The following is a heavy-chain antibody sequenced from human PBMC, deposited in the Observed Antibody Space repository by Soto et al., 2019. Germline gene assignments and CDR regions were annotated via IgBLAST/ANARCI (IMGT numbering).Heavy chain of an antibody. J-gene: IGHJ4*02. V-gene: IGHV1-18*01. Sequence: ASVKVSCKASGYTFTSYGISWVRQAPGQGFEWMGWISAYNGNTNYAQKLQGRVTMTTDTSTSTAYMELRSLRSDDTAVYYCARVSYYYDSRKPNDFDYWGQGTLVTVSS. D-gene: IGHD3-22*01. CDR1: GYTFTSYG. CDR3: ARVSYYYDSRKPNDFDY. CDR2: ISAYNGNT.